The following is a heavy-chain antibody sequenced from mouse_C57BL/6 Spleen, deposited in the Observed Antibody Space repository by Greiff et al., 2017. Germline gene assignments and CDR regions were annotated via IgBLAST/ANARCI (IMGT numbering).Heavy chain of an antibody. CDR1: GYSFTDYN. CDR3: ARGERLIYYGNQCAY. D-gene: IGHD2-1*01. J-gene: IGHJ3*01. V-gene: IGHV1-39*01. CDR2: INPNYGTT. Sequence: VQLQQSGPELVKPGASVKISCKASGYSFTDYNMNWVKQSNGTSLEWIGVINPNYGTTSYNQKFKGKATLTVDQSSSTAYMQLNSLTSEDSAVYYCARGERLIYYGNQCAYWGQETLVTVSA.